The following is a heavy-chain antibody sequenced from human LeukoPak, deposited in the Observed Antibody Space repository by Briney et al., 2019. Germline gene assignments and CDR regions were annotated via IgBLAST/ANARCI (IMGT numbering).Heavy chain of an antibody. D-gene: IGHD2-15*01. CDR1: GYTFTGYY. V-gene: IGHV1-2*02. J-gene: IGHJ4*02. CDR3: ARDGERCSGGSCVDY. Sequence: ASVKVSCKASGYTFTGYYMHWVRQAPGQGLEWMGWINPNSGGTNYAQKFQGRVTMTRDTSISTAYMELSRLRSDDTAVYYCARDGERCSGGSCVDYWGQGTLVTVSS. CDR2: INPNSGGT.